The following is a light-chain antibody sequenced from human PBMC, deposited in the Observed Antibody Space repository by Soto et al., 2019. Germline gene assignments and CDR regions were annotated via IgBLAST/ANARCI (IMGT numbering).Light chain of an antibody. J-gene: IGKJ2*01. CDR2: GAS. V-gene: IGKV3-20*01. CDR1: QSVPSDW. Sequence: EIVLTQSPGTLSLSSGERATLYSRASQSVPSDWLAWYRHKPGQAPRLLIYGASSRATGVPDRVSGSGSGTDFTLTINRLEPEDFAVYYCQQYGNFPYTFGQGTKVDIK. CDR3: QQYGNFPYT.